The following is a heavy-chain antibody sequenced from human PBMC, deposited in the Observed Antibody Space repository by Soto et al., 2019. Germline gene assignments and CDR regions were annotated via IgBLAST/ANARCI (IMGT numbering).Heavy chain of an antibody. CDR1: GFTFSSSA. J-gene: IGHJ4*02. CDR3: GADVGGYICGLARH. Sequence: QMQLVQSGPEVKKPGTSVKVSCKTSGFTFSSSAVHWVRQARGHRLRWIGWIDVGSANANYAQMLQERGTISREMYTSTAYMELSSLRAEETAVYYCGADVGGYICGLARHWGPGTLVTVSS. CDR2: IDVGSANA. D-gene: IGHD1-26*01. V-gene: IGHV1-58*01.